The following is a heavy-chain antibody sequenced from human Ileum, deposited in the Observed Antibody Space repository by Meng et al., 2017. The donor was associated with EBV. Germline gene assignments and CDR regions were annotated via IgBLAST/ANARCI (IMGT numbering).Heavy chain of an antibody. CDR2: IYYSKNT. D-gene: IGHD2-15*01. CDR3: ARQRNTPYIQH. J-gene: IGHJ1*01. CDR1: GSSLSSGSNH. V-gene: IGHV4-39*01. Sequence: LQLEQSCVRLVKPAEPVYLTCSASGSSLSSGSNHWGCLAHPPGNGLEWMRSIYYSKNTYYQPSQKSLVTITDDTANTPFSLKWSSVTADDTAVYYSARQRNTPYIQHWGQGTLVTVSS.